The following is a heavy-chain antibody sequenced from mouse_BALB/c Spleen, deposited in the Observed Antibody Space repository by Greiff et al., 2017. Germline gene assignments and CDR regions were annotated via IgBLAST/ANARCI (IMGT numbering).Heavy chain of an antibody. CDR2: ISYDGSN. D-gene: IGHD1-2*01. CDR1: GYSITSGYY. CDR3: GYKGAMDY. J-gene: IGHJ4*01. Sequence: VQLKESGPGLVKPSQSLSLTCSVTGYSITSGYYWNWIRQFPGNKLEWMGYISYDGSNNYNPSLKNRISITRDTSKNQFFLKLNSVTTEDTATYYCGYKGAMDYWGQGTSVTVSS. V-gene: IGHV3-6*02.